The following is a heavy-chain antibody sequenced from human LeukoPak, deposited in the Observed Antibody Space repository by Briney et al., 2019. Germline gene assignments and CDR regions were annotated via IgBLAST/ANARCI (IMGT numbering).Heavy chain of an antibody. CDR2: INTNTGNP. CDR3: ARSVTPQSFQH. V-gene: IGHV7-4-1*02. J-gene: IGHJ1*01. D-gene: IGHD4-17*01. CDR1: GYTFTSYG. Sequence: ASVKVSCKASGYTFTSYGMNWVRQAPGQGLEWMGWINTNTGNPTYAQGFTGRLVFSVDTSVSTAYLQISSLKAEDTAVYYCARSVTPQSFQHWGQGTLVTVSS.